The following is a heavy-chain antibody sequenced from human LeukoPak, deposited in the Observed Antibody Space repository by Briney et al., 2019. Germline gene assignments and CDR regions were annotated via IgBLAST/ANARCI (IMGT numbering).Heavy chain of an antibody. V-gene: IGHV3-15*01. CDR3: TTGFYGYCFDY. CDR2: IKSKTDGGTT. D-gene: IGHD3-10*01. J-gene: IGHJ4*02. Sequence: GGSLRLSCAASGFTFSNAWMSWVRQAPGKALEWVGRIKSKTDGGTTDYAAPVKGRFTISRDDSKNTLYLQMNSLKTEDTAVYYCTTGFYGYCFDYWGQGTLVTVSS. CDR1: GFTFSNAW.